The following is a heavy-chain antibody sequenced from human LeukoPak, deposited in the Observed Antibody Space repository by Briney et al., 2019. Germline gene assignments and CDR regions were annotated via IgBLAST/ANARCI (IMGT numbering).Heavy chain of an antibody. CDR1: GYTFNSYG. D-gene: IGHD2-2*01. J-gene: IGHJ4*02. V-gene: IGHV1-18*04. Sequence: GASVTVSCKASGYTFNSYGISWVRQAPGQGLEWMGWISAYNGNTNYAQKLQGRVTMTTDTSTSTTYMELRSLRSDDTAVYYCARRGVPAATNYFDYWGQGTLVTVSS. CDR2: ISAYNGNT. CDR3: ARRGVPAATNYFDY.